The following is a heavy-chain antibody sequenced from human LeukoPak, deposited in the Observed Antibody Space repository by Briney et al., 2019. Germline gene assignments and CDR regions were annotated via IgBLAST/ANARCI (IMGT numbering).Heavy chain of an antibody. V-gene: IGHV4-34*01. CDR2: INHSGST. Sequence: SETLSLTCAVYGGSFSGYYWSWIRQPPGKGLEWIGEINHSGSTNYNPSLKSRVTISVDTSKNQFSLKLSSVTAADTAVYYCARQYGLGSYLPSYYYYYMDVWGKGTTVTISS. J-gene: IGHJ6*03. CDR1: GGSFSGYY. D-gene: IGHD3-10*01. CDR3: ARQYGLGSYLPSYYYYYMDV.